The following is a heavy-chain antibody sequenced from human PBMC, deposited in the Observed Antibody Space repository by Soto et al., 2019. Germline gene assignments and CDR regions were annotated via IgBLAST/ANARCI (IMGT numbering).Heavy chain of an antibody. CDR2: IYERGHS. V-gene: IGHV3-66*01. J-gene: IGHJ4*02. CDR3: TTVFEY. Sequence: GGSLRLSCAASGFTVSNNYMTWVRHVPGKGLEWVSTIYERGHSYYADSVEGRFTISRDNAENTLYLQMNSLRAEDTAVYYCTTVFEYWGQGTPVTVSS. CDR1: GFTVSNNY.